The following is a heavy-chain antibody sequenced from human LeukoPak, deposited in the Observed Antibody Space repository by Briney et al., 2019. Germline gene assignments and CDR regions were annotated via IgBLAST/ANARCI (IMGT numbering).Heavy chain of an antibody. CDR2: IYSGGST. D-gene: IGHD2-15*01. CDR3: ATGGRSGVALEQ. J-gene: IGHJ4*02. Sequence: GGSLRLSCAASAFTFSSYGMHWVRQAPGKGLEWISLIYSGGSTYYADSVMGRFTISRDNSKTTLFLQMNSLKAEDTAVYYCATGGRSGVALEQWGQGTLVTVSS. CDR1: AFTFSSYG. V-gene: IGHV3-53*01.